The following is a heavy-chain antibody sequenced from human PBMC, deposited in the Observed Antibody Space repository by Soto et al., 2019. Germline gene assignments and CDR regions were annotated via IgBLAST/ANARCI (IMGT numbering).Heavy chain of an antibody. CDR2: INPNSGGT. Sequence: QVQLVQSGAEVKKPGASVKVSCKASGYTFTGYYMHWVRQAPGQGLEWMGWINPNSGGTNYAQKFQGWVTMTRDTSISTAYMELSRLRSDDTAVYYCARDPSHAIAAAGTDYGMDVWGQGTTVTVSS. CDR3: ARDPSHAIAAAGTDYGMDV. CDR1: GYTFTGYY. J-gene: IGHJ6*02. D-gene: IGHD6-13*01. V-gene: IGHV1-2*04.